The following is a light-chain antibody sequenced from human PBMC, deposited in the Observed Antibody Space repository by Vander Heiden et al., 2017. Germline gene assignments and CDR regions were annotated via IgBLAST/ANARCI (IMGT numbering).Light chain of an antibody. CDR2: DVT. CDR3: SSYAGSRTVV. CDR1: NGDVGNFNF. J-gene: IGLJ1*01. V-gene: IGLV2-23*02. Sequence: SALTQPASVSGSPGQSITVSCTGTNGDVGNFNFVSWYQQYPGQVPKLVIYDVTQRPSGVSNRFSGFKSGNTASLTISGPQADDEADYFCSSYAGSRTVVFGTGTRVTVL.